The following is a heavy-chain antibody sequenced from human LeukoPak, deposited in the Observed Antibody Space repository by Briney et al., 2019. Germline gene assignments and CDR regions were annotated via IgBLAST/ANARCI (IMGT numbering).Heavy chain of an antibody. D-gene: IGHD6-25*01. CDR1: GGSFSGYY. J-gene: IGHJ4*02. Sequence: PSETLSLTCAVYGGSFSGYYWSWIRQPPGKGLEWIGEINHSGSTNYNPSLKSRVTISVDTSKNQFSLKLSSVTAADTAVYYCARSGSSGYGEDYFDYWGQGTLVTVSS. V-gene: IGHV4-34*01. CDR3: ARSGSSGYGEDYFDY. CDR2: INHSGST.